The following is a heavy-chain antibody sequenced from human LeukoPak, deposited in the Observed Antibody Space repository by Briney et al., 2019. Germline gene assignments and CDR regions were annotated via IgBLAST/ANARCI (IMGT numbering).Heavy chain of an antibody. V-gene: IGHV3-13*01. D-gene: IGHD2-15*01. J-gene: IGHJ4*02. CDR1: GFTFSSYD. CDR2: IGTAGDT. CDR3: ARGGNRYCSGGSCYMFDY. Sequence: GGSLRLSCAASGFTFSSYDMHWVRQATGKGLEWVSAIGTAGDTYYPGSVRGRFTISRENAKNSLYLQMNSLRAGDTAVYYCARGGNRYCSGGSCYMFDYWGQGTLVTVSS.